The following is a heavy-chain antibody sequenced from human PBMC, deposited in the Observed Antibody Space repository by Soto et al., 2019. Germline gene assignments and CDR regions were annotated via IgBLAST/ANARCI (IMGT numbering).Heavy chain of an antibody. CDR1: GFIFTSYY. D-gene: IGHD3-3*01. J-gene: IGHJ4*02. CDR3: TRIHYDFWQGPVF. CDR2: VNPSRGNT. V-gene: IGHV1-46*03. Sequence: QVQLVQSGAEVKQPGASVKISCKTSGFIFTSYYMHWVRQAPGQGLEWMGMVNPSRGNTDYAQDFQGRITMTRDTSTATVYIELSSLRFDDTAVYYCTRIHYDFWQGPVFWGQGTLVSVAS.